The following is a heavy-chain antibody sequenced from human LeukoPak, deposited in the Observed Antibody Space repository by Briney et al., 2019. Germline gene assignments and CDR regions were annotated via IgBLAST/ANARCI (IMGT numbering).Heavy chain of an antibody. J-gene: IGHJ4*02. CDR3: ANHRTPDRYHWNYFDY. Sequence: GGSLRLSCAASGFTFRNSAMSWVRQAPGTGLEWVSSIGGHVHSTYYADSVIGRFTISRDDSKNTLYLQMNSLRANDTAIYYCANHRTPDRYHWNYFDYWGQGTLVSVSS. V-gene: IGHV3-23*01. D-gene: IGHD1-20*01. CDR1: GFTFRNSA. CDR2: IGGHVHST.